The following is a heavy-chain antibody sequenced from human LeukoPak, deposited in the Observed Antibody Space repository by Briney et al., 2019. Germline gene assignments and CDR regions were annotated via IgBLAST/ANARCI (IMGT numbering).Heavy chain of an antibody. Sequence: SGGSLRLSCAASGFTFSSYAMSWVRQAPGKGLEWVSAISGSGGSTYYADSVKGRFTISRDNSKNTLYLQMNSLRAEDTAVYYCAKWAFDCSGGSCYYAGDDYWGQGTLVTVSS. CDR3: AKWAFDCSGGSCYYAGDDY. D-gene: IGHD2-15*01. CDR1: GFTFSSYA. V-gene: IGHV3-23*01. CDR2: ISGSGGST. J-gene: IGHJ4*02.